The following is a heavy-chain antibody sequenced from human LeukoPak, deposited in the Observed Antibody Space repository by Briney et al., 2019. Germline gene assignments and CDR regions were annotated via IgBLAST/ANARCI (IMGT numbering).Heavy chain of an antibody. CDR2: IYSGGST. D-gene: IGHD3-22*01. V-gene: IGHV3-66*01. Sequence: PGGSLRLSCAASGFTVSSNYMSWVRQAPGKGLEWVSVIYSGGSTSYADSVKGRFTISRDNSKNTLYLQMNSLRAEDTAVYYCARDKVYYYDSSGYSYYWYFDLWGRGTLVTVSS. CDR3: ARDKVYYYDSSGYSYYWYFDL. J-gene: IGHJ2*01. CDR1: GFTVSSNY.